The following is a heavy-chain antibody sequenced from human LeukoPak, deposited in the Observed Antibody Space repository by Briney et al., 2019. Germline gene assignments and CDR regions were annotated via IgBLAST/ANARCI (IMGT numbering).Heavy chain of an antibody. D-gene: IGHD3-10*01. CDR3: ARDVLLWFGELSG. CDR2: ISSSSSTI. V-gene: IGHV3-48*01. CDR1: ASTFSSYE. Sequence: PGGSLRLSCAVSASTFSSYEMNWFRQAPGKGLEWVSYISSSSSTIYYADSVTGRFTISRDNAKNSLYLQMNSLRAEDTAVYYCARDVLLWFGELSGWGQGTLVTVSS. J-gene: IGHJ4*02.